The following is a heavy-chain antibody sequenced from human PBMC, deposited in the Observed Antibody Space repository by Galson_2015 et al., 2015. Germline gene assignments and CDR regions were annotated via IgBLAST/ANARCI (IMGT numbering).Heavy chain of an antibody. CDR3: ARRGYCSGGTCSTAPLDL. J-gene: IGHJ2*01. CDR2: ISDSGRNT. V-gene: IGHV3-23*01. D-gene: IGHD2-15*01. CDR1: GFTFSDYA. Sequence: SLRLSCAASGFTFSDYALNWVRQAPGKGLEWVSAISDSGRNTYYADSVKGQVIISVDKSISTAYLQWSSLKASDTAMYYCARRGYCSGGTCSTAPLDLWGRGTLVTVSS.